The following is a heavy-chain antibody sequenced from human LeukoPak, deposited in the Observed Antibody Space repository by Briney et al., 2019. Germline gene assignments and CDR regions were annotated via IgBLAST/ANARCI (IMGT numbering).Heavy chain of an antibody. D-gene: IGHD2-21*01. Sequence: GGSLRLSCAASGLPFSSYWMTWVRQAPGKGLEWVANINQDGSQKYYVDSVRGRFTISRDNAKNSVYLQMNSLRPEDRALYYCASTSCGGPSCSYIPYFDYWGQGTLVTVSS. J-gene: IGHJ4*02. CDR2: INQDGSQK. CDR1: GLPFSSYW. V-gene: IGHV3-7*01. CDR3: ASTSCGGPSCSYIPYFDY.